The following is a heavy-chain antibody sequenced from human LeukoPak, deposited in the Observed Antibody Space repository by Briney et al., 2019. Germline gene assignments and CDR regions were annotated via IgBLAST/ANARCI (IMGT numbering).Heavy chain of an antibody. CDR2: ISSSGNYI. V-gene: IGHV3-21*01. J-gene: IGHJ4*02. CDR3: ARGGAGYYFDH. CDR1: GFTFSSYT. Sequence: PGGSLRLSCVASGFTFSSYTMNWVRQAPGKGLEWVSSISSSGNYIYQADSLKGRFTISRDNAKNSLYLQMNSLRAEDRAVYYCARGGAGYYFDHWGQGTLVTVSS. D-gene: IGHD6-19*01.